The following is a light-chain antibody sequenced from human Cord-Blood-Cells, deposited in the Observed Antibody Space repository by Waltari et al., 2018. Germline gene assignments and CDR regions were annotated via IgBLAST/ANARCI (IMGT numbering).Light chain of an antibody. CDR1: QGISSY. CDR3: PQYYSYPPLT. Sequence: AIRITQSQSSLSASTGDRVTITCRASQGISSYLAWYQQKPGKAPKLLIYAASTLQSGVPSRLLPRSSGPLCPPSLLSLPSSPVSPLCVPQYYSYPPLTFGGGTKVEIK. CDR2: AAS. J-gene: IGKJ4*01. V-gene: IGKV1-8*01.